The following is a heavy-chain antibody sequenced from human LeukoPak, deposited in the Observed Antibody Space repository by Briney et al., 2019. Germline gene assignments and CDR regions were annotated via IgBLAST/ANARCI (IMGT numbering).Heavy chain of an antibody. D-gene: IGHD3-22*01. CDR1: GYTFTCYY. J-gene: IGHJ4*02. CDR2: INPNSGGT. V-gene: IGHV1-2*02. Sequence: ASVKVSCKASGYTFTCYYMHWVRQAPGQGLEWMGWINPNSGGTNYAQKFQGRVTMTRYTSISTAYMELSRLRSDDTAVYYCARGSSGYYYFDYWGQGTLVTVSS. CDR3: ARGSSGYYYFDY.